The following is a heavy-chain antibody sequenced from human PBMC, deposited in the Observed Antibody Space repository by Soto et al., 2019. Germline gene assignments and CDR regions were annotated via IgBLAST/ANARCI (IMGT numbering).Heavy chain of an antibody. CDR3: ARERPDGARLDP. V-gene: IGHV4-30-4*01. D-gene: IGHD6-6*01. CDR2: IYHSGST. CDR1: GGSISRGDYY. J-gene: IGHJ5*02. Sequence: SEALSLTCTVSGGSISRGDYYWSWIRQPPGKGLEWIGYIYHSGSTYYNPSLKSRVTISVDTSKNQFSLKLSSVTAADTAVYYCARERPDGARLDPWGQGTLVTVSS.